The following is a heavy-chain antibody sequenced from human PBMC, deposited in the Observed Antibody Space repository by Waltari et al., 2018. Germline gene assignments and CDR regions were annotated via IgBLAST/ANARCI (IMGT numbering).Heavy chain of an antibody. CDR2: IYYSGNT. Sequence: QLQLQESGPGLVKPSETLSLTCTVSGGSISSSSYYWGWIRQPPGKGLECLATIYYSGNTFYNPPIKCRAALSIDTAKNQFCLKLSSVTAADTAVYYCAREPSSEMGFDYWGQGTLGYVSS. CDR3: AREPSSEMGFDY. D-gene: IGHD6-6*01. CDR1: GGSISSSSYY. V-gene: IGHV4-39*07. J-gene: IGHJ4*02.